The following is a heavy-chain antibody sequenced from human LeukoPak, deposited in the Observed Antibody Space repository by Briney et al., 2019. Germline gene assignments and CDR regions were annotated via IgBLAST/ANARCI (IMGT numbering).Heavy chain of an antibody. Sequence: TSETLSLTCVVYGGSFSGYYWSWIRPPPGKGLQWLGEINHGGSTNYNPSLKSRVTISVDTSKNQFSLKLSSVTAADTAVYYCARDRISYSSSSWGFDYWGQGTLVTVSS. CDR3: ARDRISYSSSSWGFDY. CDR1: GGSFSGYY. V-gene: IGHV4-34*01. D-gene: IGHD6-6*01. J-gene: IGHJ4*02. CDR2: INHGGST.